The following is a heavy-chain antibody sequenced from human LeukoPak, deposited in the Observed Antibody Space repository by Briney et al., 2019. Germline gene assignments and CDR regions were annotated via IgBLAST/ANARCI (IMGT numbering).Heavy chain of an antibody. Sequence: SETLSLTCAVYGGSFRGYYWSWIRQPPGKGLEWIGEINHSGSTNYNPSLKSRVTISVDTSKNQFSLKLSSVTAADTAVYYCARRSRSCSSASCYTGWFDPWGQGTLVTVSS. J-gene: IGHJ5*02. D-gene: IGHD2-2*02. V-gene: IGHV4-34*01. CDR1: GGSFRGYY. CDR2: INHSGST. CDR3: ARRSRSCSSASCYTGWFDP.